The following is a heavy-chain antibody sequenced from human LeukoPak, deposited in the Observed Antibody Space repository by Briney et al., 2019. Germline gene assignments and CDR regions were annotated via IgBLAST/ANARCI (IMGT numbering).Heavy chain of an antibody. CDR3: ARVEGGRITMIVVVDYYFDY. CDR2: INWNGGST. D-gene: IGHD3-22*01. V-gene: IGHV3-20*04. Sequence: GGSLRLSCAASGFTFGDYGMSWVRQAPGKGLEWVSGINWNGGSTGYADSVKGRFTISRDNAKNSLYLQMNSLRAEDTALYYCARVEGGRITMIVVVDYYFDYWGQGTLVTVSS. CDR1: GFTFGDYG. J-gene: IGHJ4*02.